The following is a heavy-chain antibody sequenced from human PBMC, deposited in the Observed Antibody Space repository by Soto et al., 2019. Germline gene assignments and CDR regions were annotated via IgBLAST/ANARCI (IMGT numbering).Heavy chain of an antibody. J-gene: IGHJ6*02. CDR3: ARCGSFYSGSYLDWYYYYGMDV. Sequence: EASVKVSCKASGYTFTSRHINWVRLATGQGLAWMGWMNPNSGNTGYAQKFQGRVTMTRTTSISTAYMELSSLRSEDTAVYYCARCGSFYSGSYLDWYYYYGMDVWGQGSTVTASS. CDR1: GYTFTSRH. D-gene: IGHD1-26*01. CDR2: MNPNSGNT. V-gene: IGHV1-8*01.